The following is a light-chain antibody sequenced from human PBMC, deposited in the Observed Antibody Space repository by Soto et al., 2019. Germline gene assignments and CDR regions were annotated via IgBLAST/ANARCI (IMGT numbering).Light chain of an antibody. CDR1: QTITTY. Sequence: IQLTKSPSSLTTSVGDRLTITWRAIQTITTYLSWFQQKPGKAPKLLVYGASSLQSGVPSRFSGSGSGTEFTLTISSLQSEDFATYYCQQSYTTPLTLGQGTRLEIK. CDR2: GAS. V-gene: IGKV1-39*01. J-gene: IGKJ5*01. CDR3: QQSYTTPLT.